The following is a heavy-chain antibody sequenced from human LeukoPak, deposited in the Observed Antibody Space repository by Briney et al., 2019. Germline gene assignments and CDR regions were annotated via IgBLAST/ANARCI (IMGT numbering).Heavy chain of an antibody. CDR2: LCCGGST. Sequence: SETLSLTCTVSGGSISSSAYYWGWIRQPPGKGLEWIGSLCCGGSTYYSPSLRRRVTISVDTSKNHFSLKLSSVTAADTAIYYCARLNWDGKDYWGQGTLVTVSS. V-gene: IGHV4-39*02. CDR3: ARLNWDGKDY. J-gene: IGHJ4*02. D-gene: IGHD1-20*01. CDR1: GGSISSSAYY.